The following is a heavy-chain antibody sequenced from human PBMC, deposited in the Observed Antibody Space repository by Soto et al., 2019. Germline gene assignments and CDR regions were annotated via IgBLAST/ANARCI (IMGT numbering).Heavy chain of an antibody. J-gene: IGHJ6*02. Sequence: VGSLRLSCAASGFTFSSYGIHWVRQAPGKGLEWVALISYDGTDKYYADSVKGRFTISRDNSKNTLYLQMSSLGPEDTAVYYCVKERYAQLWLEDYGMDVWGQGTTVTVSS. CDR2: ISYDGTDK. V-gene: IGHV3-30*18. CDR3: VKERYAQLWLEDYGMDV. D-gene: IGHD5-18*01. CDR1: GFTFSSYG.